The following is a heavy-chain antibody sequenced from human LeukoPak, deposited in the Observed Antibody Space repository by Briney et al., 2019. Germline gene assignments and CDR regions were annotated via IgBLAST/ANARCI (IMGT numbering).Heavy chain of an antibody. Sequence: PSETLSLTRTVSGGSISSYYWSWIRQPPGKGLEWIGYIYYSGSTNYNPSLKSRVTISVDTSKNQFSLKLSSVTAADTAMYYCARDRRDYYDSSGYFDYWGQGTLVTVSS. CDR2: IYYSGST. D-gene: IGHD3-22*01. J-gene: IGHJ4*02. CDR1: GGSISSYY. CDR3: ARDRRDYYDSSGYFDY. V-gene: IGHV4-59*01.